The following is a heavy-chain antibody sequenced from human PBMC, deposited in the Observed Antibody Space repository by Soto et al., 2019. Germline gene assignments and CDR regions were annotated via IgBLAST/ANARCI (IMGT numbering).Heavy chain of an antibody. Sequence: EASVKVSCKASGYTFTSYAMHWVRQAPGQRLEWMGWINAGNGNTKYSQKFQGRVTITRDTSASTAYMELSSLRSEDTAVYYCARDKVLENWFDPWGQGTLVTVSS. D-gene: IGHD3-3*01. CDR2: INAGNGNT. V-gene: IGHV1-3*01. J-gene: IGHJ5*02. CDR3: ARDKVLENWFDP. CDR1: GYTFTSYA.